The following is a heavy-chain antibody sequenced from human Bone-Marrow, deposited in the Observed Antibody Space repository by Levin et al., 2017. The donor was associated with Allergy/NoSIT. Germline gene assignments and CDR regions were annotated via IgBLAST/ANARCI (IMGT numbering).Heavy chain of an antibody. Sequence: GGSLRLSCAASGFSVSRYWMHWVRQAPGKGLAWVSRINEDGSTINYADSVEGRFTISRDTAKNTLYLQMNSLRVEDTAVYYCTRDTFGVDDYWGQGTMVTVSS. CDR1: GFSVSRYW. CDR2: INEDGSTI. D-gene: IGHD3-3*01. J-gene: IGHJ4*02. CDR3: TRDTFGVDDY. V-gene: IGHV3-74*01.